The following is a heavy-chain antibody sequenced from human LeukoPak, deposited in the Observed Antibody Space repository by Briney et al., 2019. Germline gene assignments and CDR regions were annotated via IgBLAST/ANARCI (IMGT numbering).Heavy chain of an antibody. V-gene: IGHV1-18*01. CDR1: GYTFTSYG. D-gene: IGHD2-2*01. CDR2: ISAYNGNT. J-gene: IGHJ5*02. CDR3: ARTVVVPAANWFDP. Sequence: ASVKVSCKASGYTFTSYGINWVRQAPGQGLEWMGWISAYNGNTNYAQKLQGRVTMTTDTSTSTAYMELRSLRSDDTAVYYCARTVVVPAANWFDPWGQGTLVTVSS.